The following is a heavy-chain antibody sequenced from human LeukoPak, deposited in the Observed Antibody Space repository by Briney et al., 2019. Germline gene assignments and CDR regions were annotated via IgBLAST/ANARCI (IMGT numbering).Heavy chain of an antibody. D-gene: IGHD3-9*01. CDR2: ICSGGST. V-gene: IGHV3-66*02. Sequence: GGSLRLSXAASGFTVSSNYMSWVRQAPGKGLEWVSVICSGGSTYYADSVKGRFTISRDNSKSTLYLQMNSLRAEDTAVYYCARDRNYDILTGYYYYFDYWGQGTLVTVSS. CDR3: ARDRNYDILTGYYYYFDY. CDR1: GFTVSSNY. J-gene: IGHJ4*02.